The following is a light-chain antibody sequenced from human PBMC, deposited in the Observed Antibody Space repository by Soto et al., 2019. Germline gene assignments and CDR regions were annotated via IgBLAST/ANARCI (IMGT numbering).Light chain of an antibody. CDR1: SSDVGGYNY. CDR3: TSYTTISTLA. Sequence: QSALTQPASVSGSPGQSITISCTGTSSDVGGYNYVSWYQQHPGKVPKLMIYEVSYRPSGVSNRFSGSKSGNTASLTISVLQAEDEADYYCTSYTTISTLAFGGGTKLTVL. CDR2: EVS. V-gene: IGLV2-14*01. J-gene: IGLJ3*02.